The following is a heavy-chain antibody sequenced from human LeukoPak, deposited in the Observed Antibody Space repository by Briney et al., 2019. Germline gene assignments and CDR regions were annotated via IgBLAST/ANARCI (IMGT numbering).Heavy chain of an antibody. CDR1: GFTFSSFE. V-gene: IGHV3-48*03. J-gene: IGHJ4*02. D-gene: IGHD6-19*01. CDR2: ISSSGSTI. Sequence: PGGSLRLSCAASGFTFSSFEMNWVRQAPGKGLEWVSYISSSGSTIYYADSVKGRFTISRDNAKNSLYLQMNSLRAEDTAVYYCASGDTSGWYGQCYWGQGTLVTVSS. CDR3: ASGDTSGWYGQCY.